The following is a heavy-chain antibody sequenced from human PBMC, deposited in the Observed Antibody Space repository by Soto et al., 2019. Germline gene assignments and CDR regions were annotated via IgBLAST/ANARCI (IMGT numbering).Heavy chain of an antibody. V-gene: IGHV1-3*01. CDR3: ARTPDSGRYDY. D-gene: IGHD1-26*01. CDR2: INAGNGNT. Sequence: QVQLVQSGAEVKKPGASVKVSCKASGYTLTSYAMHWVRQAPGQRLEWMGWINAGNGNTKYSQKFQGRVTITRDTSASTAYMELGSLRSEDTAVYYCARTPDSGRYDYWGQGTLVTVSS. J-gene: IGHJ4*02. CDR1: GYTLTSYA.